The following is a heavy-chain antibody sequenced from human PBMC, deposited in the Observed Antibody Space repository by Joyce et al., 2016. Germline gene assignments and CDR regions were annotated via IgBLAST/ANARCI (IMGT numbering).Heavy chain of an antibody. CDR3: VRGISARPGGPNWFDP. D-gene: IGHD6-6*01. CDR2: INTDGSST. Sequence: EVQLVESGGGLVQPGGSLRLSCAASGFSFSGYWIHGVRQAPGKGLVGVSRINTDGSSTRFADSVKGRFTISRDNAKNTLYLQMNSLRAEDTAVYYCVRGISARPGGPNWFDPWGQGTLVTVSS. V-gene: IGHV3-74*01. J-gene: IGHJ5*02. CDR1: GFSFSGYW.